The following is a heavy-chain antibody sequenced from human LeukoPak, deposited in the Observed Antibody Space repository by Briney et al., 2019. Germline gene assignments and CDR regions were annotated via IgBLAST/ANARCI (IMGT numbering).Heavy chain of an antibody. CDR2: IYYSGST. J-gene: IGHJ4*02. CDR1: GGSISSYY. D-gene: IGHD3-22*01. V-gene: IGHV4-59*12. CDR3: ARVSDYYDSSGYIDY. Sequence: SETLSLTCTVSGGSISSYYWSWIRQPPGKGLEWIGYIYYSGSTYYNPSLKSRVTISVDTSKNQFSLKLSSVTAADTAVYYCARVSDYYDSSGYIDYWGQGTLVTVSS.